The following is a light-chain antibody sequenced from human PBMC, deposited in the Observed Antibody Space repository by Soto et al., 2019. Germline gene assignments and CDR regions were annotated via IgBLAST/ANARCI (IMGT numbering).Light chain of an antibody. CDR2: GAS. Sequence: EIVMTQSPATLSVSPGERATLSCRASQSVSSNLAWYQQKPGQAPRLLIYGASTRATAIPARFSGSGSGTEFTLTISSLQSEDFVVYYCQQYNNWPVTFGQGTKVEI. J-gene: IGKJ1*01. CDR1: QSVSSN. CDR3: QQYNNWPVT. V-gene: IGKV3-15*01.